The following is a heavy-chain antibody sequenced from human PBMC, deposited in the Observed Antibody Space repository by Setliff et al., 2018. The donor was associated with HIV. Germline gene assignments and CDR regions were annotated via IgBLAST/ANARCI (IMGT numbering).Heavy chain of an antibody. CDR1: GGSLWGYY. Sequence: SETLSLTCAVYGGSLWGYYWTWIRQPPGEGLEWIGEIDYSGSSSSNPSLKSRVTISVDTSRNQFSLKIFSVTAADTAMYYCARLGEIADRPGYYMDVWSNGTTVTSP. J-gene: IGHJ6*03. D-gene: IGHD6-6*01. V-gene: IGHV4-34*01. CDR3: ARLGEIADRPGYYMDV. CDR2: IDYSGSS.